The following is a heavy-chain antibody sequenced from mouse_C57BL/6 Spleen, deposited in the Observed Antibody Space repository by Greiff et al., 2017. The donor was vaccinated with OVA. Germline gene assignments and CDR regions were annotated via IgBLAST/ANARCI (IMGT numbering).Heavy chain of an antibody. J-gene: IGHJ3*01. V-gene: IGHV5-17*01. D-gene: IGHD2-10*02. CDR1: GFTFSDYG. Sequence: EVQLQESGGGLVKPGGSLKLSCAASGFTFSDYGMHWVRQAPEKGLEWAAYISSGSSTIYYADTVKGRFTISSDNAKNTLFLQMTSLRSEDTAMYYCARKYGYYVGLFAYWGQGTLVTVSA. CDR3: ARKYGYYVGLFAY. CDR2: ISSGSSTI.